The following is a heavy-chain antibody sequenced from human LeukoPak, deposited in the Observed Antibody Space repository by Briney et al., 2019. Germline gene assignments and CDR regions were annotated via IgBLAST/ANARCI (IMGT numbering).Heavy chain of an antibody. V-gene: IGHV4-38-2*02. J-gene: IGHJ6*03. Sequence: PSETLSLTCTVSGYSISSGYYWGWIRQPPGKGLEWIGSIYHSGSTYYNPSLKSRVTISVDTSKNQFSLKLSSVTAADTAVYYCARSLPFSSSRRYYYYMDVWGKGTTVTVSS. CDR3: ARSLPFSSSRRYYYYMDV. CDR2: IYHSGST. D-gene: IGHD6-13*01. CDR1: GYSISSGYY.